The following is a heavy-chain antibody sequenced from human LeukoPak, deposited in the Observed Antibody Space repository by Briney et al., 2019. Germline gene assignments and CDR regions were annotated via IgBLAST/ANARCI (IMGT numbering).Heavy chain of an antibody. CDR2: IYHSGST. J-gene: IGHJ4*02. Sequence: SETLSLTCTVSGGSISTYYWSWIRQTPGKGLEWIGFIYHSGSTNYNPSLKSRVTMSVDTSKSQFSLKLTFVTAADTALYYCARGANRLDYWGQGTLVTVSS. V-gene: IGHV4-59*01. CDR1: GGSISTYY. CDR3: ARGANRLDY. D-gene: IGHD1-14*01.